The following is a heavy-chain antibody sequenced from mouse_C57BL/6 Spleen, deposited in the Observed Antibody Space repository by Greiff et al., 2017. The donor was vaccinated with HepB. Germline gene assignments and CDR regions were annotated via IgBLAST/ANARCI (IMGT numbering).Heavy chain of an antibody. V-gene: IGHV1-75*01. Sequence: VKLVESGPELVKPGASVKISCKASGYTFTDYYINWVKQRPGQGLEWIGWIFPGSGSTYYNEKFKGKATLTVDKSSSTAYMLLSSLASEDSAVYFCARKRQEGDAMDYWGQGTSVTVSS. CDR1: GYTFTDYY. CDR3: ARKRQEGDAMDY. CDR2: IFPGSGST. D-gene: IGHD3-2*01. J-gene: IGHJ4*01.